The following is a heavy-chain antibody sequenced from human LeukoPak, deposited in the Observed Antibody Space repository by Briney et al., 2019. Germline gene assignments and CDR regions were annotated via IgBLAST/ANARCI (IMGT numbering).Heavy chain of an antibody. CDR1: GGSISSSSYY. D-gene: IGHD3-22*01. V-gene: IGHV4-39*07. CDR2: IYYSGST. J-gene: IGHJ3*02. CDR3: ARFVETFHYYDSSGYYFLGAVDAFDI. Sequence: KPSETLSLTCTVSGGSISSSSYYWGWIRQPPGKGLEWIGSIYYSGSTYYNPSLKSRVTISVDTSKNQFSLKLSSVTAADTAVYYCARFVETFHYYDSSGYYFLGAVDAFDIWGQGTMVTVSS.